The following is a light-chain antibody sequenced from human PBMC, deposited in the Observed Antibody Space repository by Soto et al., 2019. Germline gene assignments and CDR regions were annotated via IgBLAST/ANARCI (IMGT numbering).Light chain of an antibody. CDR3: QQYYDTPLT. V-gene: IGKV4-1*01. J-gene: IGKJ4*01. CDR1: QSVLYSSNNNNY. Sequence: DIVMTQSPDSLAVSLGERATINCKSSQSVLYSSNNNNYLAWYQQRPGQPPQLLLYWASTRESGVPDRFSGSGSGTDFTLTIRSLHAEDVPVYYCQQYYDTPLTFGGGTRVDIK. CDR2: WAS.